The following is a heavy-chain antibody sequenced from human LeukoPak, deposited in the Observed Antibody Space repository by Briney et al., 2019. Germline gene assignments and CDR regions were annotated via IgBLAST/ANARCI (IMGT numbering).Heavy chain of an antibody. D-gene: IGHD6-13*01. CDR2: IYYDGSNK. Sequence: PGRSLRLSCAASGFTFSDYGMHWVRQAPGKGLEWVALIYYDGSNKYFADSVKGRFTISRDNSRNTLYLQMSSLRVEDTAVYYCAKSFGYSRSWFDYWGQGTPVTVSS. V-gene: IGHV3-33*06. J-gene: IGHJ4*02. CDR1: GFTFSDYG. CDR3: AKSFGYSRSWFDY.